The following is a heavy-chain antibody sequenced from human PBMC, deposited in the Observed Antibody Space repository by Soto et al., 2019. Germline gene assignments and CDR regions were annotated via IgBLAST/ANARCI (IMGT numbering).Heavy chain of an antibody. V-gene: IGHV3-21*01. J-gene: IGHJ3*02. Sequence: GGSLRLSCAASGFTFSSYSMNWVRQAPGKGLEWVSSISSSSSYIYYADSVKGRFTISRDNAKNSLYLQMNSLRAEDTAVYYCARPRYKVSSSSSPFGIWGQGTMVTVSS. CDR2: ISSSSSYI. D-gene: IGHD6-6*01. CDR1: GFTFSSYS. CDR3: ARPRYKVSSSSSPFGI.